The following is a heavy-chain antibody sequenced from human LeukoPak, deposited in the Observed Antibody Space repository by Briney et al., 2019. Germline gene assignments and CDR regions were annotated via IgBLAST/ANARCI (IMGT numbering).Heavy chain of an antibody. CDR3: ARWVSVAAAGFDY. Sequence: GGSLRLSCAASGFTFSSYAMHWVRQAPGKGLEWVAVISYDGSNKYYADSVKGRFTISRDNSKNTLYLQMNSLRAEDTAVYYCARWVSVAAAGFDYWGQGTLVTVSS. D-gene: IGHD6-13*01. J-gene: IGHJ4*02. CDR1: GFTFSSYA. CDR2: ISYDGSNK. V-gene: IGHV3-30*04.